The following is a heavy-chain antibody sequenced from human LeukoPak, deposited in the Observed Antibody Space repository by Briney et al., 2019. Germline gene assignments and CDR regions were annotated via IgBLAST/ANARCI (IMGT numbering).Heavy chain of an antibody. J-gene: IGHJ6*03. D-gene: IGHD2-2*01. CDR3: ATGVFCATTTCPGYQHYYYFMDV. V-gene: IGHV1-24*01. Sequence: ASVKVSCKVSGFTLADLSMHWVPQAPGKGLEWVGGFDRKNGDTIYAQRFRGRVTLTEDTSTGTAYMDLSSLSADDTAVYYCATGVFCATTTCPGYQHYYYFMDVWGKGTTVTVSS. CDR1: GFTLADLS. CDR2: FDRKNGDT.